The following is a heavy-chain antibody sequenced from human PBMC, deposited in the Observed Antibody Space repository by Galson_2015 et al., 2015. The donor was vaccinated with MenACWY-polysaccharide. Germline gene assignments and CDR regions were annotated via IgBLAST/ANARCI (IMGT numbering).Heavy chain of an antibody. V-gene: IGHV4-59*11. D-gene: IGHD3-16*01. Sequence: SETLSLTCAVSGGSITSHFWTWIRQPPGKGLEWIGYMSYSGFTKYNPSLWSRVSTSVDTSKNHFSLRLYSVTGADTAVYYCARIETGGGSFGWFGPWGQGTLVTVSS. CDR3: ARIETGGGSFGWFGP. CDR1: GGSITSHF. CDR2: MSYSGFT. J-gene: IGHJ5*02.